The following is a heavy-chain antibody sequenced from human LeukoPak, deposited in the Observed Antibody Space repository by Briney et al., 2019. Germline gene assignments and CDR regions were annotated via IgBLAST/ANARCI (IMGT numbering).Heavy chain of an antibody. CDR3: ARFYYDSSGYLIPGY. CDR2: ISYDGSNK. J-gene: IGHJ4*02. D-gene: IGHD3-22*01. Sequence: PGGSLRLSCAASGFTFSNYGMHWVRQAPGKGLEWVAVISYDGSNKYYGDSVKGRLTISRDNSKNTLYLQMNSLRAEDTAVYYCARFYYDSSGYLIPGYWGQGTLVTVSS. CDR1: GFTFSNYG. V-gene: IGHV3-30*03.